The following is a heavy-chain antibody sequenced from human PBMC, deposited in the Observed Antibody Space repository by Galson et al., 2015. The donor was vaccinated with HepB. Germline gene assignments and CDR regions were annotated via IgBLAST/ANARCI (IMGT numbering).Heavy chain of an antibody. CDR1: GYSFTSYT. CDR3: AKDFAVAGGYYFYYGLDV. Sequence: SVKVSCKASGYSFTSYTINWVRQAPGQGLEWMGWINTKNGNPTYAQGFRGRYVFSLDTYVSMAYLQINSLRTEDTATYYCAKDFAVAGGYYFYYGLDVWGRGTTVTVSS. D-gene: IGHD3-3*01. V-gene: IGHV7-4-1*04. J-gene: IGHJ6*02. CDR2: INTKNGNP.